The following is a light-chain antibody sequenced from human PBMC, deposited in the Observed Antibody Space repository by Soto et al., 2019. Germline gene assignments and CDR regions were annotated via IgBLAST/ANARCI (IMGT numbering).Light chain of an antibody. CDR2: EVV. CDR3: KSYAGSNTYV. J-gene: IGLJ1*01. V-gene: IGLV2-8*01. Sequence: SVLTQPPSASGSPGQSVTISCTGTKSDIGVYDFVSWYQHHPGKAPRLIIYEVVQRPSGVPDRFSGSKSGNTASLTVSGLQAADEADYFCKSYAGSNTYVFGSGNKVTVL. CDR1: KSDIGVYDF.